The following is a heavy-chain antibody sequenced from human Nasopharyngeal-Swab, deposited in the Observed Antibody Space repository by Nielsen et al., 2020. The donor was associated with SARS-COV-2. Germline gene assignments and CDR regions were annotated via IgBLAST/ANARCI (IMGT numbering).Heavy chain of an antibody. CDR2: IWYDGSNK. Sequence: GGSLRLSCAASGFTFSSYGMHWVRQAPGKGLEWVAVIWYDGSNKYYADSVQGRFTISRDNSKNTLYLQMNSLRAEDTAVYYCARVQDYVWGSLDYWGQGTLVTVSS. D-gene: IGHD3-16*01. J-gene: IGHJ4*02. CDR1: GFTFSSYG. V-gene: IGHV3-33*08. CDR3: ARVQDYVWGSLDY.